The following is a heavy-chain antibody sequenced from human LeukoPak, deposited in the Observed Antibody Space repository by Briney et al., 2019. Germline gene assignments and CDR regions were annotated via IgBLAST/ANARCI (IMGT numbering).Heavy chain of an antibody. J-gene: IGHJ4*02. CDR2: FDPEDGET. D-gene: IGHD5-24*01. CDR1: GYTLTELS. CDR3: ATSVEMATGWLDY. Sequence: ASVKVSCKVSGYTLTELSMHWVRRAAGKGLAWMGGFDPEDGETIYAHRLQGRVTMTEHTSIHTAYVEPSRQRSEGTAVYYLATSVEMATGWLDYWGQGTLVTVSS. V-gene: IGHV1-24*01.